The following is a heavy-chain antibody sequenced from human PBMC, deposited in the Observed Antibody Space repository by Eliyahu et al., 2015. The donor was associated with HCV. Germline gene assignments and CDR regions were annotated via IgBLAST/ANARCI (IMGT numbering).Heavy chain of an antibody. CDR1: EFSLSXYG. D-gene: IGHD2/OR15-2a*01. J-gene: IGHJ6*02. CDR2: IWYDSTNK. CDR3: ARGGPRFEYFQYYGIDV. V-gene: IGHV3-33*01. Sequence: QVHLVESGGAVVQPGRSLRLSCVASEFSLSXYGMQWVRQVPGRGLEWVALIWYDSTNKYYADSVKGRFTISRDNSKNVLYLQMNSLQTDDTAVYYCARGGPRFEYFQYYGIDVWGQGTTVTV.